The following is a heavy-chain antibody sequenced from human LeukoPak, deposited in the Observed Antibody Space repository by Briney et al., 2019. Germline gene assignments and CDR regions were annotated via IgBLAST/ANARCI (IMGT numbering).Heavy chain of an antibody. CDR1: GFTFTTYA. D-gene: IGHD1-26*01. V-gene: IGHV3-23*01. CDR3: ARGANLGGIEY. J-gene: IGHJ4*02. CDR2: ISGSGSST. Sequence: SGGSLRLSCAVSGFTFTTYAMTWVRQAPGKGLEWVSAISGSGSSTYYADSVKGRFTISRDNSKNTLYLQINSLRAEDTAVYYCARGANLGGIEYWGQGTLVTVSS.